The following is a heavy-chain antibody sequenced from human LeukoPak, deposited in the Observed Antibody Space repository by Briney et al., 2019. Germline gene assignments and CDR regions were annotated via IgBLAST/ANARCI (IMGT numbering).Heavy chain of an antibody. J-gene: IGHJ4*02. V-gene: IGHV3-23*01. Sequence: GGSLRLSCAASGFTFGSYAMNWVRQAPGKGLEWVSTISGSGGRTYYADSVKGRFTISRDNSKNTLYMQMNNLRADDTAVYYCAKDLPGITIFGALHYWGQGALVTVS. CDR3: AKDLPGITIFGALHY. D-gene: IGHD3-3*01. CDR1: GFTFGSYA. CDR2: ISGSGGRT.